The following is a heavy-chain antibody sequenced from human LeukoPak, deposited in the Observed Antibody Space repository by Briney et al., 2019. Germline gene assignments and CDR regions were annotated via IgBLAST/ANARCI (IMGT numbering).Heavy chain of an antibody. CDR2: INPNSGGT. CDR1: GYTFTGYY. J-gene: IGHJ5*02. V-gene: IGHV1-2*02. Sequence: GASVKVSCKASGYTFTGYYMHWVRQAPGQGLEWMGWINPNSGGTNYAQKFQGRVTMTRDTSISTAYMELSRLRSDDTAVYYCARGGGYCSGGSCPNWFDPWGQGTLVTVSS. CDR3: ARGGGYCSGGSCPNWFDP. D-gene: IGHD2-15*01.